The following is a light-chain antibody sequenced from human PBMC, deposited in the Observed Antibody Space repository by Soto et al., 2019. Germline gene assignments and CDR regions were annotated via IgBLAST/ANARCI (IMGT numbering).Light chain of an antibody. CDR2: DAS. Sequence: IALTQSPASLSLSPGERATLSCRDSHSISSNLAWYQQKPGQAPRLFIYDASSRATGIPARFSGSGSGTDFTFTISSLQSEDFAVYYCQQYSSSWTFGQGTKVDIK. CDR1: HSISSN. J-gene: IGKJ1*01. V-gene: IGKV3D-15*01. CDR3: QQYSSSWT.